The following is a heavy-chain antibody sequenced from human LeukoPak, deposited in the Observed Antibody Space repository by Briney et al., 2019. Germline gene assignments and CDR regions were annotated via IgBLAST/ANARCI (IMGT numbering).Heavy chain of an antibody. CDR1: GFTVSNYT. D-gene: IGHD6-13*01. Sequence: GGSLRLSCAASGFTVSNYTINWVRQPPGKGLEWVSSISRRSTYIYYADSVKGRFTISRDNAKNSLYLQMNSLRAEDTAVYYCARDVSSSWHIRGDPFDYWGQGTLVTVSS. CDR2: ISRRSTYI. J-gene: IGHJ4*02. V-gene: IGHV3-21*01. CDR3: ARDVSSSWHIRGDPFDY.